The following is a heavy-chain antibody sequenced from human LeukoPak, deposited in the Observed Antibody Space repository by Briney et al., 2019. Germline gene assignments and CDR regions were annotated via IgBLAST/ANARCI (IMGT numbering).Heavy chain of an antibody. J-gene: IGHJ5*02. CDR1: GGSISSYY. V-gene: IGHV4-4*07. D-gene: IGHD2-15*01. CDR3: ARGVGGYCSGGSCYSEPNWFDP. Sequence: PSETLSLTCTVSGGSISSYYWSWIRQPAGKGLEWIGRIYTRGSTNYNPSLKSRVTISVDTSKNQFSLKLSSVTAADTAVYYCARGVGGYCSGGSCYSEPNWFDPWGQGTLVTVSS. CDR2: IYTRGST.